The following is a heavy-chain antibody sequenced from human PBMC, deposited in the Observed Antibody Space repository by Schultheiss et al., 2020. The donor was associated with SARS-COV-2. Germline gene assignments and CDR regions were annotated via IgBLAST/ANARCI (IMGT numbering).Heavy chain of an antibody. D-gene: IGHD2-21*01. V-gene: IGHV3-30*02. Sequence: GGSLRLSCAASGFTFSYHGMHWVRQAPGKGLEWVAFIRYDGSNKDYADSVKGRLTISRENSQNTLYLQMNSLRAEDTAVYYCAKEFCGGDCHSMYYFDYWGQGTLVTVSS. J-gene: IGHJ4*02. CDR2: IRYDGSNK. CDR1: GFTFSYHG. CDR3: AKEFCGGDCHSMYYFDY.